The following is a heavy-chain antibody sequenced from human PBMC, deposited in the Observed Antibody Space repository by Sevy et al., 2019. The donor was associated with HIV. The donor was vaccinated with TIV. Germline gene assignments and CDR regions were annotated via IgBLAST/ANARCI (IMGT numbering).Heavy chain of an antibody. V-gene: IGHV3-33*08. CDR3: ARRGEWEQWLAYYYYYMDV. CDR1: GFTFSSYG. J-gene: IGHJ6*03. Sequence: WGSLRLSCAASGFTFSSYGMHWVRQAPGKGLEWVAVIWYDGSNKYYADSVKGRFTISRDNSKNTLYLQMNSLRAEDTAVYYCARRGEWEQWLAYYYYYMDVWGKGTTVTVS. CDR2: IWYDGSNK. D-gene: IGHD6-19*01.